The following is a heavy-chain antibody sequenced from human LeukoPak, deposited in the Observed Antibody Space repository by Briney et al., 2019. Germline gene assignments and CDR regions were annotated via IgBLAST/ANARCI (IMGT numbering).Heavy chain of an antibody. CDR1: GFTFRNHG. J-gene: IGHJ4*02. CDR3: ARDRGKDYFDY. CDR2: IYYDGTIK. D-gene: IGHD3-10*01. V-gene: IGHV3-33*01. Sequence: PGRSLRLSCVASGFTFRNHGMHWVRQAPGKGLEWVALIYYDGTIKNYVDSVKGRFTISRDNSKNTPSLQMNSLRADDTAVYYCARDRGKDYFDYWGQGTLVTVSS.